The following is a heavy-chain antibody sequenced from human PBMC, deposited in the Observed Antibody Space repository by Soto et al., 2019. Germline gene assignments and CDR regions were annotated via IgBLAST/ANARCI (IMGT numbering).Heavy chain of an antibody. CDR2: IYYSGST. D-gene: IGHD3-9*01. Sequence: PSETLSLTCTVSGGSISSYYWSWIRQPPGKGLEWIGYIYYSGSTNYNPSLKSRVTISVGTSKNQFSLKLSSVTAADTAVYYCARVNYDILTGYPTDPVYWGQGTLVTVSS. CDR3: ARVNYDILTGYPTDPVY. V-gene: IGHV4-59*01. J-gene: IGHJ4*02. CDR1: GGSISSYY.